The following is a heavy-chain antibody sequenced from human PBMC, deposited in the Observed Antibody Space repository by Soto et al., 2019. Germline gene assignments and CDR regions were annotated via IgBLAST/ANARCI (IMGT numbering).Heavy chain of an antibody. D-gene: IGHD1-1*01. Sequence: SETLSLTCTVSCDSIISADYYWSWIRQTPGKGLECIGHIFYSGTTYYNPSLKSRLTISVDTSKNHFSLSLTSVTAADTAVYYCARDLWVEPELYYYGMDVWGQGTTVTVSS. CDR1: CDSIISADYY. CDR2: IFYSGTT. CDR3: ARDLWVEPELYYYGMDV. J-gene: IGHJ6*02. V-gene: IGHV4-30-4*01.